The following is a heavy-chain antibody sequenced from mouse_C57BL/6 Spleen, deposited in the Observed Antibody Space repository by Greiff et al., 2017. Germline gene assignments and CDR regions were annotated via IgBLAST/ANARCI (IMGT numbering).Heavy chain of an antibody. J-gene: IGHJ1*03. Sequence: QVQLQQSGAELVKPGASVKLSCKASGYTFTSYWMQWVKQRPGQGLEWIGEIDPSDSYTNYNQKFKGKATLTVDTSSSTAYMQLSSLTSEDSAVYYCARVGGYFDVWGTGTTVTVSS. V-gene: IGHV1-50*01. D-gene: IGHD3-1*01. CDR1: GYTFTSYW. CDR2: IDPSDSYT. CDR3: ARVGGYFDV.